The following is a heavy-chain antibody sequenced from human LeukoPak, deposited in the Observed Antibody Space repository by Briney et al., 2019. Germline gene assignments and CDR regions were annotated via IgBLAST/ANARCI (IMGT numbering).Heavy chain of an antibody. D-gene: IGHD3-10*01. CDR2: IWFDGSNK. Sequence: PGGSLRHSCEASGFSFSTYGMHWVRQAPGKGLEWVALIWFDGSNKHYADSVKGRFTISRDNSKNTMYPQMDSVRGEDTAVYYCARVVSYYVSSYRLLDLWGRGTLVTVSS. V-gene: IGHV3-33*01. J-gene: IGHJ2*01. CDR1: GFSFSTYG. CDR3: ARVVSYYVSSYRLLDL.